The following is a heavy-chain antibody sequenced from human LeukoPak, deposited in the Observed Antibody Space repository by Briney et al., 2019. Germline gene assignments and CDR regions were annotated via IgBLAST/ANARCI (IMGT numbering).Heavy chain of an antibody. J-gene: IGHJ4*02. CDR1: GYTLTELS. Sequence: ASVKVSCKVSGYTLTELSMHWVRQAPGKGLEWMGGFDPEGGETIYAQKFQGRVTMTEDTSTDTAYMELSSLRSEDTAVYYCATGSTRRYCSGGSCLFFDYWGQGTLVTVSS. D-gene: IGHD2-15*01. CDR2: FDPEGGET. V-gene: IGHV1-24*01. CDR3: ATGSTRRYCSGGSCLFFDY.